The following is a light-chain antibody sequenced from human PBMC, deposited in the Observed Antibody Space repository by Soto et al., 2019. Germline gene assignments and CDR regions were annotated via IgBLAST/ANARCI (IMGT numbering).Light chain of an antibody. CDR3: QQSSSTPSIT. V-gene: IGKV1-39*01. J-gene: IGKJ5*01. CDR1: QSISSY. CDR2: AAS. Sequence: DIQLTQSPSFLSASVGDRVTMICRASQSISSYLNWYQQKPWKAPKLLIYAASSLQSGVPSRFSGSVSGTDFTLTIRSLQPEDFATYYCQQSSSTPSITSGQRTRLEIK.